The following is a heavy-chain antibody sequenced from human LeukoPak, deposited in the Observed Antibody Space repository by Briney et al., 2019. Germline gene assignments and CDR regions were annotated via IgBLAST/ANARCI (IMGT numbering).Heavy chain of an antibody. D-gene: IGHD1-26*01. J-gene: IGHJ3*02. CDR2: ISHDESNI. Sequence: GRSLRLSCTASGFIFSAYGMHWVRQAPGKGLEWVTAISHDESNIYYADIVKGRFTISRDNSRNTLYLQMNSLREEDTAVYYCAKDWQWKLLTGAFNIWGQGAMVTVS. V-gene: IGHV3-30*18. CDR3: AKDWQWKLLTGAFNI. CDR1: GFIFSAYG.